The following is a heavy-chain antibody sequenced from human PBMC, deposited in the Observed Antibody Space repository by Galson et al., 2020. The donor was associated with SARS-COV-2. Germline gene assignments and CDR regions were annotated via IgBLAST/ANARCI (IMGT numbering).Heavy chain of an antibody. CDR1: GGSISNYY. V-gene: IGHV4-4*07. CDR2: IYSSGST. CDR3: AREIPGQYSSGWKAYYFDY. J-gene: IGHJ4*02. D-gene: IGHD6-19*01. Sequence: ETSETLSLTCTVFGGSISNYYWSWIRQPAGEGLEWIGRIYSSGSTNYNPSLKSRVTMSLDTSKNQFSLRPSSVTAADRAVYYCAREIPGQYSSGWKAYYFDYWGQGILVTVSS.